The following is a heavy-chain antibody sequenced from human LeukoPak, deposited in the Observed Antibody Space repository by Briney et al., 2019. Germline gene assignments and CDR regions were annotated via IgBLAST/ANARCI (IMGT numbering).Heavy chain of an antibody. CDR2: INHSGST. J-gene: IGHJ6*03. D-gene: IGHD6-13*01. Sequence: SETLSLTCAVYGGSFSGYYWSWIRQPPGKGLEWIGEINHSGSTNYNPSLKSRVTISVDTSKNQFSLKLSSVTAADTAVYYCARVKRNFGSSGEAAYYYYYYYMDVWGKGTTVTVSS. CDR1: GGSFSGYY. V-gene: IGHV4-34*01. CDR3: ARVKRNFGSSGEAAYYYYYYYMDV.